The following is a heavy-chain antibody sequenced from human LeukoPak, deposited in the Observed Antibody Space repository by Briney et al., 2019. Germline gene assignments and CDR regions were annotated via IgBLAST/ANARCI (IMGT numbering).Heavy chain of an antibody. CDR2: IHSGGNT. CDR3: AKARWSGPFYFDY. Sequence: GGSLRLSCVASGLTVRNNFMSWVRQAPGKGLEWISVIHSGGNTDYADSVRGRFTISRDNYQNTVYLQMNSLRPGDTAVYYCAKARWSGPFYFDYWGQGTLVTVSS. J-gene: IGHJ4*02. D-gene: IGHD3-3*01. CDR1: GLTVRNNF. V-gene: IGHV3-53*01.